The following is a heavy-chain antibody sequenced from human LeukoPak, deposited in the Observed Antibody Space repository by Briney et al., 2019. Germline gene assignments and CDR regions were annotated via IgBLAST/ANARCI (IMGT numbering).Heavy chain of an antibody. CDR1: GFTFDESA. D-gene: IGHD3-10*01. V-gene: IGHV3-9*01. J-gene: IGHJ3*01. CDR3: SKAMSAPGPFHL. Sequence: PGRSLRVSCAASGFTFDESAMHWVRQAPGKGLEWVSGIGWDSNSIIYADSVRGRFTISRENAKNSLYVQMKSLTTGRTAVYYCSKAMSAPGPFHLWPQGPVVPVPS. CDR2: IGWDSNSI.